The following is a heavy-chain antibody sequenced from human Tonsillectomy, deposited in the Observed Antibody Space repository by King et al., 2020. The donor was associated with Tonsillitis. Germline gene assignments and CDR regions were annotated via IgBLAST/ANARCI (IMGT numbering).Heavy chain of an antibody. V-gene: IGHV3-11*05. D-gene: IGHD3-22*01. CDR2: ISSSSSYT. J-gene: IGHJ6*03. Sequence: VQLVESGGGLVKPGGSLRLSCAASGFTFRDYYMSWIRQAPGKGLEWVSYISSSSSYTNYADSVKGRFTISRDNAKNSLYLQMNSLRAEDTAVYYCARDLLYDSSAYGHYFYYYMDVWGKGTTVTVSS. CDR3: ARDLLYDSSAYGHYFYYYMDV. CDR1: GFTFRDYY.